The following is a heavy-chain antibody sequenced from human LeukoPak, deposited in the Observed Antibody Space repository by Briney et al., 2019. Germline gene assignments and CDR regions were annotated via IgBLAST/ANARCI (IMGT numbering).Heavy chain of an antibody. D-gene: IGHD3-10*01. CDR2: ISGSGGST. V-gene: IGHV3-23*01. J-gene: IGHJ4*02. CDR3: AKDPRVRGVIITVFYFDY. Sequence: PGGSPRLSCAASGFTFSSYAMSWVRQAPGKGLEWVSAISGSGGSTYYADSVKGRFTISRDNSKNTLYLQMNSLRAEDTAVYYCAKDPRVRGVIITVFYFDYWGQGTLVTVSS. CDR1: GFTFSSYA.